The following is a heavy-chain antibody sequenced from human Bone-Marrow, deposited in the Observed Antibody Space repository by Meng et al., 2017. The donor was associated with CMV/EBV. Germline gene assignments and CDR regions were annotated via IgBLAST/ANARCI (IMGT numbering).Heavy chain of an antibody. D-gene: IGHD2-2*01. CDR1: YTFPSYG. CDR2: ISAYNGNT. J-gene: IGHJ4*02. Sequence: YTFPSYGISWVRQAHGQGLEWMGWISAYNGNTNYAQKLQGRVTMTTDTSTSTAYMELRSLRSDDTAVYYCARFQGPYCSSTSCAMLDYWGQGTLVTVSS. V-gene: IGHV1-18*01. CDR3: ARFQGPYCSSTSCAMLDY.